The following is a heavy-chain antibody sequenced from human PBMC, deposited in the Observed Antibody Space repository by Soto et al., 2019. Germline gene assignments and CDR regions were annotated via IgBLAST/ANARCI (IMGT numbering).Heavy chain of an antibody. CDR2: ISSGGSGT. V-gene: IGHV3-23*01. CDR3: AKVNTMMVGSGNAFDM. Sequence: EVQLLESGGGFVQPGGSLRLSCAASGFTFGSYAMTWVRQAPGKGLQWVSSISSGGSGTYYADSVRGRSTISRDSSKNTLYLQLNSLRAEDTAVYYCAKVNTMMVGSGNAFDMWGQGTMVTVSS. CDR1: GFTFGSYA. D-gene: IGHD3-22*01. J-gene: IGHJ3*02.